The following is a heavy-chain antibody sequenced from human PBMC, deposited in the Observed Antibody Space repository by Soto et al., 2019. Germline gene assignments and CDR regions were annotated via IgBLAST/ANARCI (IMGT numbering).Heavy chain of an antibody. CDR2: IYYSVST. CDR3: AARDYRVTMSRFLV. J-gene: IGHJ4*02. D-gene: IGHD4-17*01. Sequence: SETLSLTCTVSGGSISSYYWSWIRQPPGKGLEWIGYIYYSVSTNYNPSLKSRFTISVDTSKNQFSLKLSSVTAADTAVYYCAARDYRVTMSRFLVWGQGTLVTVSS. CDR1: GGSISSYY. V-gene: IGHV4-59*01.